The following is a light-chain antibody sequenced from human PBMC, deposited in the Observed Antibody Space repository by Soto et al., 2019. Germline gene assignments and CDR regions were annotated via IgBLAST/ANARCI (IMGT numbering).Light chain of an antibody. CDR1: SSNVGKNF. Sequence: QSVLTQPPSVSAAPGQKVSISCSGSSSNVGKNFVSWYQHVPGKAPKLLIYDNQNRPSGIPDRFSASKSGTLATLDITGLQTGDEADYYCGTWDSSLTIGVIFGGGTKLTVL. CDR2: DNQ. V-gene: IGLV1-51*01. CDR3: GTWDSSLTIGVI. J-gene: IGLJ2*01.